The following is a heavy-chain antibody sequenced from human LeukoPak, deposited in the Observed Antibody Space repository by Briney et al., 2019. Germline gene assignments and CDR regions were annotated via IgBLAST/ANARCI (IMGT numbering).Heavy chain of an antibody. J-gene: IGHJ3*01. CDR1: GFTFRSYD. Sequence: GGSLRLSCAASGFTFRSYDMTWVRQGPGKGLEWVSYISGSGSTTSYADSVKGRFTISKDNAKNSVYLQMNSLRAEDTAVYYCARDNSTNYYDSSGYHTPDAFDLWGQGTMVAVSS. V-gene: IGHV3-48*03. CDR3: ARDNSTNYYDSSGYHTPDAFDL. CDR2: ISGSGSTT. D-gene: IGHD3-22*01.